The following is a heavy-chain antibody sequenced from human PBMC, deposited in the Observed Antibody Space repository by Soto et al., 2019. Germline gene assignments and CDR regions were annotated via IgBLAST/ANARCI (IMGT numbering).Heavy chain of an antibody. D-gene: IGHD3-3*01. CDR1: GFAFSSYE. Sequence: PGGSLRLSCAASGFAFSSYEMNWVRQAPGKGLEWVSYISSSGSTIYYADSVKGRFTISRDNAKNSLYLQMNSLRAEDTAVYYCARYYDFLSGYSYYYYYGMDVWGPVTMGTLP. CDR2: ISSSGSTI. CDR3: ARYYDFLSGYSYYYYYGMDV. J-gene: IGHJ6*02. V-gene: IGHV3-48*03.